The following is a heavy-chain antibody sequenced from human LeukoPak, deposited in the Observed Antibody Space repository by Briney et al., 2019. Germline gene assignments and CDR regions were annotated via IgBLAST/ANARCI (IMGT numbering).Heavy chain of an antibody. D-gene: IGHD6-19*01. CDR2: ISDSGGAT. J-gene: IGHJ4*02. CDR3: AKAYSSGWSPFDY. V-gene: IGHV3-23*01. CDR1: GFTSASHA. Sequence: PGGSLRLSCVGCGFTSASHARSWVRQAPGKGLEWVSGISDSGGATRYADSVKGRFTISKDNSKNTLYLQIDSLRDEDTAVYYCAKAYSSGWSPFDYWGQGTLVTVSS.